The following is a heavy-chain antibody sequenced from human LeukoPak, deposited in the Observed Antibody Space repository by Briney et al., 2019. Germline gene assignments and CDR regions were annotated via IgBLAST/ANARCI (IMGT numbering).Heavy chain of an antibody. D-gene: IGHD3-9*01. V-gene: IGHV1-2*02. J-gene: IGHJ5*02. CDR3: ARGPPELRYFDWLLFSWIDP. CDR2: INPNSGGT. CDR1: GYTFTGYY. Sequence: ASVKVSCKASGYTFTGYYMHWVRQAPGQGLEWMGWINPNSGGTNYAQKFQGRVTMTRDTSISTAYMELSRLRSDDTAVYYRARGPPELRYFDWLLFSWIDPWGQGTLVTVSS.